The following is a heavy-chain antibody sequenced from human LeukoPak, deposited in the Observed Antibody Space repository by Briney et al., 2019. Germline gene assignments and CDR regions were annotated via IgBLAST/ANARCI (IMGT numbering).Heavy chain of an antibody. CDR1: GFTFSNAW. CDR2: IKSKTDGGTT. Sequence: GGSLRLSCAASGFTFSNAWMSWVRQAPGKGLEWVGRIKSKTDGGTTDYAAPVKGRFTISRDDSKNTLYLQMNSLKTEDTAVYYCTTDQIVVVVAAPRDYRGQGTLVTVSS. V-gene: IGHV3-15*01. J-gene: IGHJ4*02. CDR3: TTDQIVVVVAAPRDY. D-gene: IGHD2-15*01.